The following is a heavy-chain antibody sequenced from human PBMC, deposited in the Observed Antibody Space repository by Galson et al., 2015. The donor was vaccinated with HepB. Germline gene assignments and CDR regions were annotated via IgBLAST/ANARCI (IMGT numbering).Heavy chain of an antibody. Sequence: SLRLSCAASGFTFSSYAMHWVRQAPGKGLEWVAVISYDGSNKYYADSVKGRFTISRDNSKNTLYLQMNSLRAEDTAVYYCARENWNYASTTFDYWGQGTLVTVSS. CDR1: GFTFSSYA. J-gene: IGHJ4*02. V-gene: IGHV3-30-3*01. D-gene: IGHD1-7*01. CDR2: ISYDGSNK. CDR3: ARENWNYASTTFDY.